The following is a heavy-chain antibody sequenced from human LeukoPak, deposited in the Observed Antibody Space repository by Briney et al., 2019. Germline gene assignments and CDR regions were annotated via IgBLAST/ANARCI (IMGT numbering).Heavy chain of an antibody. CDR2: IYSSGAT. D-gene: IGHD3-10*01. CDR3: ARSDYGSGSYAVDLDY. V-gene: IGHV4-39*07. CDR1: GGSINSRNHY. Sequence: PSETLSLTCSVSGGSINSRNHYWGWIRQPPGKGLEWIASIYSSGATYYNPSLKSRVTISVDTSKNQFSLKLSSVTAADTAVYYCARSDYGSGSYAVDLDYWGQGTLVTVSS. J-gene: IGHJ4*02.